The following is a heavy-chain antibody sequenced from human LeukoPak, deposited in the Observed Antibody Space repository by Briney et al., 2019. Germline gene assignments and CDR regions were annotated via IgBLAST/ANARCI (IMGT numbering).Heavy chain of an antibody. CDR1: GDSVSSSSYY. D-gene: IGHD3-22*01. Sequence: PSETLSLTCTVSGDSVSSSSYYWSWIRQPPGKGLEWIGYILYGGSTNYNPSLKSRVTISVDTSKNQFSLKLSFVTAADTAVYYCAREGITYYYDSSGYYPYWGQGTLVTVSS. CDR3: AREGITYYYDSSGYYPY. V-gene: IGHV4-61*01. J-gene: IGHJ4*02. CDR2: ILYGGST.